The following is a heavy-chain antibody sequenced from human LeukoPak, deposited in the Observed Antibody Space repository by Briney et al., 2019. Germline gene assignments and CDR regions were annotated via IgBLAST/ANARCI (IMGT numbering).Heavy chain of an antibody. V-gene: IGHV3-21*01. CDR2: ISSSSSNI. CDR1: GFTFRHFA. D-gene: IGHD2-15*01. J-gene: IGHJ3*02. Sequence: GGSLRLSCAASGFTFRHFAMNWVRQAPGKGLEWVSSISSSSSNIYYADSVRGRFTISRDNAKNSLYLQMNSLRVEDTAVYYCARDFCGGGSCYFAGAFDIWGQGTMVTVFS. CDR3: ARDFCGGGSCYFAGAFDI.